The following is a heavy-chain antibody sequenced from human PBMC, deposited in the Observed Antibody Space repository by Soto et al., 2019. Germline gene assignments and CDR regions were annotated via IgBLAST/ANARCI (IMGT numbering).Heavy chain of an antibody. Sequence: QVQLVQSGAEVKKPGASVKVSCKPSGYTFTSYDINWVRQATGQGLEWMGWLNPNSGNTGHAQKFQGRVNMTRNTSISTAYMELSSLRSEDTAVYYCAGGLKSKVRGLIIPSANMDVWGKGPTVTVSS. CDR2: LNPNSGNT. D-gene: IGHD3-10*01. CDR1: GYTFTSYD. V-gene: IGHV1-8*01. CDR3: AGGLKSKVRGLIIPSANMDV. J-gene: IGHJ6*03.